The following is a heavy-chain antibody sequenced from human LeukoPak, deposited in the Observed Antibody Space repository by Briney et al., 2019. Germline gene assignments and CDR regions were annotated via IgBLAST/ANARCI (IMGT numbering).Heavy chain of an antibody. J-gene: IGHJ4*02. CDR3: AKDRIPVAGRQDIWDY. CDR2: ISGSGDRT. CDR1: GFTFSNYA. V-gene: IGHV3-23*01. D-gene: IGHD6-19*01. Sequence: GGSLRLSCVGAGFTFSNYAMTWVRHAPGKGLGWVSGISGSGDRTYYADSVKGRFTISRDNSKNTLYLQMNSLTDDDSAVYYCAKDRIPVAGRQDIWDYWGQGTLVTLS.